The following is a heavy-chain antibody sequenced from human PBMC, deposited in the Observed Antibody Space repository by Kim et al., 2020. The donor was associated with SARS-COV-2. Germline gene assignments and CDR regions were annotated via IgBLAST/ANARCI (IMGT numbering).Heavy chain of an antibody. V-gene: IGHV3-74*01. Sequence: GGSLRLSCAASGFTFSSYWMHWVRQAPGKGLVWVSRINSDGSSTSYADSVKGRFTISRDNAKNTLYLQMNSLRAEDTAVYYCARAAAGTIYWFDPWGHGTLVTVSS. D-gene: IGHD6-13*01. CDR2: INSDGSST. CDR1: GFTFSSYW. J-gene: IGHJ5*02. CDR3: ARAAAGTIYWFDP.